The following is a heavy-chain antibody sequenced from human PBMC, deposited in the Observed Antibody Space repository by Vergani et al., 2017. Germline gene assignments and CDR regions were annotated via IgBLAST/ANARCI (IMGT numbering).Heavy chain of an antibody. Sequence: EVQLLESGGGLVQPGGSLRLSCAASGFTFSTYAMTWVRQAPGKRLEWVSTISGDGGSTYYADSVKGRFTISRDNSKNTLSLQMNSLTAEDTAIYYCAGPQGTSAYYYGAFDYWGQGFLVTVSS. V-gene: IGHV3-23*01. CDR2: ISGDGGST. D-gene: IGHD3-22*01. CDR3: AGPQGTSAYYYGAFDY. J-gene: IGHJ4*02. CDR1: GFTFSTYA.